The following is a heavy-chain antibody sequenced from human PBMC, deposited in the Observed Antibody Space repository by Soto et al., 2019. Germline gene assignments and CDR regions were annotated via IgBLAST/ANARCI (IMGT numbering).Heavy chain of an antibody. J-gene: IGHJ6*02. CDR1: GFTFSSYW. CDR3: ARRGRRSGLYYYYGMDV. CDR2: IKQDGSEK. D-gene: IGHD2-15*01. V-gene: IGHV3-7*01. Sequence: GSLRLSCAASGFTFSSYWMSWVRQAPGKGLEWVANIKQDGSEKYYVDSVKGRFTISRDNAKNSLYLQMNSLRAEDTAVYYCARRGRRSGLYYYYGMDVWGQGTTVTVSS.